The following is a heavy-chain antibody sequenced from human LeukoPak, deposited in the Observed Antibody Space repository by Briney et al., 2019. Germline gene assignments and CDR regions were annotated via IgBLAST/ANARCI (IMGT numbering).Heavy chain of an antibody. CDR2: ISAYNGNT. D-gene: IGHD1/OR15-1a*01. V-gene: IGHV1-18*01. Sequence: ASVKVSCKASGYTFTSYGISWVRQAPGQGLEWMGWISAYNGNTNYAQKLQGRVTMTTDTSTSTAYMELRSLRSDDTAVYYCARDSRTERNNRGCDYWGQGTLVTVSS. CDR3: ARDSRTERNNRGCDY. J-gene: IGHJ4*02. CDR1: GYTFTSYG.